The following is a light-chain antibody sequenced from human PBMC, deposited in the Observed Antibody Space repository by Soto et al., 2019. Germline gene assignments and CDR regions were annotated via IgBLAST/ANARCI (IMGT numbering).Light chain of an antibody. CDR2: TAS. Sequence: EIVMTQSPATLSVSPGERATLSCRASQSVSDYLAWYQQTPGQPPRLLIYTASTRATGIPARFSGSGSGTEFTLTISSLQSEDFAFYYCQQYSNWTRTFGQGTRVEIK. V-gene: IGKV3-15*01. J-gene: IGKJ1*01. CDR1: QSVSDY. CDR3: QQYSNWTRT.